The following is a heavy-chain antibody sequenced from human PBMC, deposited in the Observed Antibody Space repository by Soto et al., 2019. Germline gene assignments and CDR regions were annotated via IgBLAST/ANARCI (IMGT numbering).Heavy chain of an antibody. Sequence: ASVKVSCKASGYTFTSYGISWVRHAPGQGLEWMGWINPNSGGTNYAQKFQGWVTMTRDTSISTAYMELSRLRSDDTAVYYCAREAIRGDGYNLDAFDIWGQGTMVTVSS. D-gene: IGHD5-12*01. CDR2: INPNSGGT. CDR1: GYTFTSYG. J-gene: IGHJ3*02. V-gene: IGHV1-2*04. CDR3: AREAIRGDGYNLDAFDI.